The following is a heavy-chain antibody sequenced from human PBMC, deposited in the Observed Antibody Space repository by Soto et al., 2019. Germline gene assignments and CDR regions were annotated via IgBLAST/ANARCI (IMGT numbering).Heavy chain of an antibody. CDR1: GGSISSYC. CDR2: VNDSGTT. V-gene: IGHV4-59*08. Sequence: SETLSLTCTVSGGSISSYCWSWIRQPPGKGPEWIGYVNDSGTTNYNPSLKSRVTISVDTPKNQFSLKLSSVTAADTAVYYCARQTVSYDILTGYLGPLGYWGQGTLVTVSS. CDR3: ARQTVSYDILTGYLGPLGY. D-gene: IGHD3-9*01. J-gene: IGHJ4*02.